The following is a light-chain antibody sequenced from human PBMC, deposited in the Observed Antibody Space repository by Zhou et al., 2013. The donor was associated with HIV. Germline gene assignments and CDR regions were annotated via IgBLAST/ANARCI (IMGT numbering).Light chain of an antibody. CDR2: SAS. J-gene: IGKJ3*01. Sequence: DIQMTQSPSSLSASVGDRVTITCRASQSISTYLNWYQQKPGKAPKLLIYSASSLQSGVPSRFSGSGSGTDFTLTISSLQPEDFGTYFCQQSYNIPFTFGPGTTVDVK. CDR3: QQSYNIPFT. CDR1: QSISTY. V-gene: IGKV1-39*01.